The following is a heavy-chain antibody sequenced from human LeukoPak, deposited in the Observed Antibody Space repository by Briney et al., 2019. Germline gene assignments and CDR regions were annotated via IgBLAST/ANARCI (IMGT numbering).Heavy chain of an antibody. CDR3: ARCSPGDSSNFYAVLQY. V-gene: IGHV1-69*06. D-gene: IGHD3-22*01. Sequence: SVKVSCKASGGTFNSYAVSWVRLTPGQGLEWLGGIIPVFGTTTYAQKFQAKVTMTADKSTNTAYLEISSLTSDDTAVYYCARCSPGDSSNFYAVLQYWGQGTQVTVST. CDR1: GGTFNSYA. CDR2: IIPVFGTT. J-gene: IGHJ4*02.